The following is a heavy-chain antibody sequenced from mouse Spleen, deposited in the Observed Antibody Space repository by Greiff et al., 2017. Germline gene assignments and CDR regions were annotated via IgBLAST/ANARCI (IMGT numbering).Heavy chain of an antibody. Sequence: EVMLVESGGGLVKPGGSLKLSCAASGFTFSSYAMSWVRQTPEKRLEWVATISSGGSYTYYPDSVKGRFTISRDNAKNTLYLQMSSLRSEDTAMYYCARLITTVVSYYFDYWGQGTTLTVSS. J-gene: IGHJ2*01. D-gene: IGHD1-1*01. V-gene: IGHV5-9-1*01. CDR3: ARLITTVVSYYFDY. CDR1: GFTFSSYA. CDR2: ISSGGSYT.